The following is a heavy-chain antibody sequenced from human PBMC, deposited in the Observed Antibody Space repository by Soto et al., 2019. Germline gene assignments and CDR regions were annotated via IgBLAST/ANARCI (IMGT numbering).Heavy chain of an antibody. D-gene: IGHD3-10*01. Sequence: QLQLQESGSGLVKPSQTLSLTCAVSGGSISSGGYSWSWIRQPPGKGLEWIGYIYHSGSTYYNPSLKCRGTISVDRDKNQFSLELVSVTAADTAVSYCARAIGWFGELLGGYYFDYWGQGTLVTVSS. CDR1: GGSISSGGYS. CDR2: IYHSGST. CDR3: ARAIGWFGELLGGYYFDY. J-gene: IGHJ4*02. V-gene: IGHV4-30-2*01.